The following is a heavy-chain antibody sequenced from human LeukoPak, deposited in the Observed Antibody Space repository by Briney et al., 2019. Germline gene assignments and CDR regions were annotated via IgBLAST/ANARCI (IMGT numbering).Heavy chain of an antibody. CDR2: IYTSGST. D-gene: IGHD2-21*02. Sequence: SETLSLTCTVSGGSISSYYWSWIRQPAGKGLEWIGRIYTSGSTNYNPSLKSRVTMSVDTSKNQFSLKLSSVTAADTAVYYCARYRPGPVVTVYDAFDIWGQGTTVTVSS. CDR3: ARYRPGPVVTVYDAFDI. CDR1: GGSISSYY. V-gene: IGHV4-4*07. J-gene: IGHJ3*02.